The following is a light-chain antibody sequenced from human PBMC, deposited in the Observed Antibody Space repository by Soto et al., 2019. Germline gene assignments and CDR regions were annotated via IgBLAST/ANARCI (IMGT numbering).Light chain of an antibody. CDR2: KTS. V-gene: IGKV1-5*03. CDR3: QSCDTYCWT. J-gene: IGKJ1*01. Sequence: DIQLTQSPSTLSASVGDRVTITCRASQSISSWLAWYQQKPGKAPKFLIYKTSNLESGVPSRFSCSGSGTEFTLTISRLQPDDFASYYCQSCDTYCWTFGQGTKVEIK. CDR1: QSISSW.